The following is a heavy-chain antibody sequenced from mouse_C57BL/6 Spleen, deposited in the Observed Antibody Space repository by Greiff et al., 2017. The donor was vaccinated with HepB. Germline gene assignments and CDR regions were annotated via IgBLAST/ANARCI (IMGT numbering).Heavy chain of an antibody. D-gene: IGHD3-2*02. Sequence: ESGPGLVKPSQSLSLTCSVTGYSITSGYYWNWIRQFPGNKLEWMGYISYDGSNNYNPSLKNRISITRDTSKNQFFLKLNSVTTEDTATYYCAREGLRSYFDYWGQGTTLTVSS. J-gene: IGHJ2*01. CDR1: GYSITSGYY. CDR3: AREGLRSYFDY. CDR2: ISYDGSN. V-gene: IGHV3-6*01.